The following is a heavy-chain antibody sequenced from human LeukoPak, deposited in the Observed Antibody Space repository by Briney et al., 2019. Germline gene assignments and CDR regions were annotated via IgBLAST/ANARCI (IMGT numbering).Heavy chain of an antibody. CDR2: ISGSANDI. Sequence: PGGSLRLSCAASGLIISDLYMGWIRQTPGKGLEWVSYISGSANDINYADSVRGRFTSSRDNAKNSLYLQMNSLRAEDTAVYYCATGSQIREADYWGQGTLVTVSS. D-gene: IGHD3-10*01. J-gene: IGHJ4*02. CDR3: ATGSQIREADY. V-gene: IGHV3-11*01. CDR1: GLIISDLY.